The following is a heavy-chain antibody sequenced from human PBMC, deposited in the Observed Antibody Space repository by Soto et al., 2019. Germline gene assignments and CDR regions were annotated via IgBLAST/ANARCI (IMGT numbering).Heavy chain of an antibody. CDR1: GVILSPNS. Sequence: GGALRLRWGGSGVILSPNSMTVGRQAPGKGLEWVSSISDNGDSTDYPDSWTARFTVSREHSKNTLFLHMNSLGAGGTAVYYCAISISTAVNYGHDVRGQRTSVTVSS. V-gene: IGHV3-23*01. CDR2: ISDNGDST. D-gene: IGHD2-2*02. J-gene: IGHJ6*02. CDR3: AISISTAVNYGHDV.